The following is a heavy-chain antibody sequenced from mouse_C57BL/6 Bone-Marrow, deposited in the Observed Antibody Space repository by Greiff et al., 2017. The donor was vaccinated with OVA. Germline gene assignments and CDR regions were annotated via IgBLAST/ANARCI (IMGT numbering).Heavy chain of an antibody. D-gene: IGHD1-1*01. CDR2: IYPGNSDT. CDR1: GYTFTSYW. CDR3: TRDRLYYGSREYFDV. Sequence: VQLKESGTVLARPGASVKMSCKTSGYTFTSYWMHWVKQRPGQGLEWIGAIYPGNSDTSYNQKFKGKAKLTAVTSASTAYMELSSLTNEDSAVYYGTRDRLYYGSREYFDVWGTGTTVTVSS. V-gene: IGHV1-5*01. J-gene: IGHJ1*03.